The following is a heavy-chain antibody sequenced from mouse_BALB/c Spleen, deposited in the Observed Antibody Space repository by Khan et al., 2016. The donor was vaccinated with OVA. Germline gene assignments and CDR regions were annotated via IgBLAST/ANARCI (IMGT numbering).Heavy chain of an antibody. CDR3: ARRGGGWDGYFVV. CDR2: IWSGGST. V-gene: IGHV2-2*02. D-gene: IGHD4-1*01. Sequence: QVQLKESGPGLVQPSQSLSITCTVSGFSLTSYGVHWVRQSPGKGLEWLGVIWSGGSTDYNAAFISRLSISTDTSKIQVCFRMNSLQANDTAISAWARRGGGWDGYFVVWGAGTTVTVSS. J-gene: IGHJ1*01. CDR1: GFSLTSYG.